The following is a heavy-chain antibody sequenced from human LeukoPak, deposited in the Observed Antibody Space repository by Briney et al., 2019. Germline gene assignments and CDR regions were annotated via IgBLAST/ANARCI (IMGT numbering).Heavy chain of an antibody. Sequence: GGSLRLSCAASGFTFSSYGMHWVRQAPGKGLEWVAFIRYDGSNKYYADSVKGRFTISRDNSKNTLYLQMNSLRAEDTAVYYCAKVSRGYYDSSGYYYSDYWGQGTLVTVSS. V-gene: IGHV3-30*02. CDR2: IRYDGSNK. J-gene: IGHJ4*02. D-gene: IGHD3-22*01. CDR3: AKVSRGYYDSSGYYYSDY. CDR1: GFTFSSYG.